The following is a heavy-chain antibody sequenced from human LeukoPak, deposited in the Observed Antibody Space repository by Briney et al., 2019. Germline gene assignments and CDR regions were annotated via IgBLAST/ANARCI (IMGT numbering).Heavy chain of an antibody. CDR3: ARKIYDSSGYYAFDI. CDR2: IIPIFGTA. CDR1: GGTFSSYA. D-gene: IGHD3-22*01. J-gene: IGHJ3*02. V-gene: IGHV1-69*05. Sequence: GASVKVSCKASGGTFSSYAISWVRQAPGQGLEWMGGIIPIFGTANYAQKFQGRVTITTDESTSTAYMELSSLRSEDTAVYYCARKIYDSSGYYAFDIWGQGTMVTVPS.